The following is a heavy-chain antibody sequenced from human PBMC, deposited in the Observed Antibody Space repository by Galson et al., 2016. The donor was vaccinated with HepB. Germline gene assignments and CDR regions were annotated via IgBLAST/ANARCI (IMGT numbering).Heavy chain of an antibody. CDR3: ARAAVIPGARMVFDP. CDR1: GASIDDSNW. V-gene: IGHV4-4*02. Sequence: TLSLTCAVSGASIDDSNWWTWVRQVPGKGLEWIGEIYHTGTSNNNPFLNSRFTLSVDTSRNQFSLNITSVTAADTAVYYCARAAVIPGARMVFDPWGQGTLVTVSS. CDR2: IYHTGTS. D-gene: IGHD2-2*01. J-gene: IGHJ5*02.